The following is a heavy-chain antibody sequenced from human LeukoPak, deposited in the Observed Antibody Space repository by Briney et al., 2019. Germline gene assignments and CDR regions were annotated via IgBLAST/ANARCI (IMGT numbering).Heavy chain of an antibody. V-gene: IGHV3-48*03. D-gene: IGHD3-16*02. CDR3: ARINYDYVWGSYRYTGGFDY. CDR2: ISSSGSTI. J-gene: IGHJ4*02. Sequence: GGSLRLSCAASGFTFSSYEMNWVRQAPGKGLEWVSYISSSGSTIYYADSVKGRFTISRDNAKNSLYLQMNSLRAEDTAVNYCARINYDYVWGSYRYTGGFDYWGQGTLVTVSS. CDR1: GFTFSSYE.